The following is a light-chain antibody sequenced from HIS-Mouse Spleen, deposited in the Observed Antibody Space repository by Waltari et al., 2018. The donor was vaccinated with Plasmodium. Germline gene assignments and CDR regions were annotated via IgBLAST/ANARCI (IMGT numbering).Light chain of an antibody. CDR2: AAS. V-gene: IGKV1-39*01. Sequence: DIQMTQSPSSLSASVGDRVPISGRARQSISNYFNWYQQKPGKAPKFLIYAASTLQSGVPAMFSGSGSGTDVTLTISSLQPEDFATYYCQQSYSTWTFGQGTKVEIK. J-gene: IGKJ1*01. CDR3: QQSYSTWT. CDR1: QSISNY.